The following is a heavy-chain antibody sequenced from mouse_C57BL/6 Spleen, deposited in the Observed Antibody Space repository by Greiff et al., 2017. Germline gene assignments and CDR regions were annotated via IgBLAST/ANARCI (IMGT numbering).Heavy chain of an antibody. CDR3: ARMPFYAMDY. CDR2: IDPSDSYT. V-gene: IGHV1-69*01. J-gene: IGHJ4*01. Sequence: VQLQQPGAELVMPGASVKLSCKASGYTFTSYWMHWVKQRPGQGLEWIGEIDPSDSYTNYNQQFKGKSTLTVDKSSSTAYMQLSSLTSEDSAVYYCARMPFYAMDYWGQGTSVTVSS. CDR1: GYTFTSYW.